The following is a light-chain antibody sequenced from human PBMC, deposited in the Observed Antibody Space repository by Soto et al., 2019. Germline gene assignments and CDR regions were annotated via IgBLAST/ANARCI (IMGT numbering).Light chain of an antibody. CDR3: SSYAASNNSYYV. Sequence: QSALTQPPSASGSPGQSVTISCTGTSSDVGGYNYVSWYQQYPGRAPKLMIYEVTKRPSGVPDRFSGSKSGNTASLTVSGRQAEDEADYYCSSYAASNNSYYVFGAGTKLTVL. CDR2: EVT. V-gene: IGLV2-8*01. J-gene: IGLJ3*02. CDR1: SSDVGGYNY.